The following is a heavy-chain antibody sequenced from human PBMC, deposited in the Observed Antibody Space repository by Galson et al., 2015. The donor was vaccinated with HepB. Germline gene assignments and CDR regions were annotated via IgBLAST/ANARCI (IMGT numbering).Heavy chain of an antibody. CDR2: IQYDASKT. V-gene: IGHV3-33*05. CDR3: ARDADTSNHLSYYDY. CDR1: GFTFSYYG. J-gene: IGHJ4*02. Sequence: SLRLSCAASGFTFSYYGMHWVRQVPGKGLERVAAIQYDASKTYYADFVKGRFTISRDNSRNTLYVQVNSLRDEDTAVYYCARDADTSNHLSYYDYWGQGTLVTVSS. D-gene: IGHD1-26*01.